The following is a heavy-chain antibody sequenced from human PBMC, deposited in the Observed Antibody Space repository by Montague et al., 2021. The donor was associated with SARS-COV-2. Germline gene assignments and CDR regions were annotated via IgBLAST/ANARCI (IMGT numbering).Heavy chain of an antibody. J-gene: IGHJ4*02. V-gene: IGHV4-34*01. CDR3: ARGHLSVSMIVVVFTSASYYFDY. D-gene: IGHD3-22*01. Sequence: SETLSLTCAVYGGSFGDDHWSWIRQPPGKGLEWIGDITQSGSTNYNPSLKSRGTISVDTSKNQFSLELTSVTAADTAVYFCARGHLSVSMIVVVFTSASYYFDYWGQGAQVTVSS. CDR1: GGSFGDDH. CDR2: ITQSGST.